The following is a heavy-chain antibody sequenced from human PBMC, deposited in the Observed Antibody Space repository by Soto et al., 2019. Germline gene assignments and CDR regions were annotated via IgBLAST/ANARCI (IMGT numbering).Heavy chain of an antibody. CDR1: AGSVSTGSYD. CDR3: ARDRHGMDV. Sequence: SETLSLTCTVSAGSVSTGSYDWSWIRQPPGKGLEWIGKIFFTGSAHYNPSLRNRVTMSVDTSKDQFSLTLTSVTAADTAVYYCARDRHGMDVWGQGTTVTVSS. V-gene: IGHV4-61*01. CDR2: IFFTGSA. J-gene: IGHJ6*02.